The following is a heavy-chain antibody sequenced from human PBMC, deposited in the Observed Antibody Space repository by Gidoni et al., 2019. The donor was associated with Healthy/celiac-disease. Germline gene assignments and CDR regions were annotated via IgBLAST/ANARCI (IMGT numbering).Heavy chain of an antibody. CDR2: INHSGST. V-gene: IGHV4-34*01. J-gene: IGHJ4*02. CDR3: ARGHPGGSWPY. CDR1: GGSFSGYY. Sequence: QVQLQQWGAGLLKPSETLSLTCAVYGGSFSGYYWSWIRQPPGKGLAWIGEINHSGSTNYNPSLKSRVTISVDTSKNQFSLKLSSVTAADTAVYYCARGHPGGSWPYWGQGTLVTVSS. D-gene: IGHD1-26*01.